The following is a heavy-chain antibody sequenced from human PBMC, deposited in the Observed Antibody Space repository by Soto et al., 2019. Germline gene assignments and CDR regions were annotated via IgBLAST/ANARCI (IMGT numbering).Heavy chain of an antibody. J-gene: IGHJ4*02. Sequence: EVQLVESGGGLVQTGRSLRLSCAASGFTFDDYAMHWVRQAPGKGLEWVSGISWNSGSIGYADSVKGRFTISRDNAKNSLYLQMNSLRAEDTALYYCAKDTSGLMVRGVMDYWGQGTLVTVSS. CDR1: GFTFDDYA. D-gene: IGHD3-10*01. CDR2: ISWNSGSI. V-gene: IGHV3-9*01. CDR3: AKDTSGLMVRGVMDY.